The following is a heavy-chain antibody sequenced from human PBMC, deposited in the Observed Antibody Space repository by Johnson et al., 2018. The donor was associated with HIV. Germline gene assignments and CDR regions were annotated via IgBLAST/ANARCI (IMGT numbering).Heavy chain of an antibody. D-gene: IGHD1-26*01. CDR1: GFTFSSYG. J-gene: IGHJ3*02. CDR3: ARSLGVVGAIGKGAFDI. CDR2: ISYVGSNK. Sequence: QMQLVESGGGLVQPGGSLRLSCAASGFTFSSYGMHWVRQAPGKGLEWVAVISYVGSNKYYSDSVKGRFTISRDNSKNTLYLQMNSLRAEDTAVYYCARSLGVVGAIGKGAFDIWGQGTMVTVSS. V-gene: IGHV3-30*03.